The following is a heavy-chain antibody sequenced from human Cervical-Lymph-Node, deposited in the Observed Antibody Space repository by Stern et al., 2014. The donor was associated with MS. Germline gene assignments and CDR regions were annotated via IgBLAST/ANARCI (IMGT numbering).Heavy chain of an antibody. CDR3: ATLYDSSGNYGMEV. CDR2: VNANGGSA. D-gene: IGHD5/OR15-5a*01. V-gene: IGHV1-46*01. Sequence: QDQLVQSGAQVKKPGASVKVSCKGSGYTFIRYYIHCVRQAPGQGLEWMGIVNANGGSARYAQKFQGRVTMASDTSTSTVSMELSSLRSEDTAVYYCATLYDSSGNYGMEVWGQGTTVIVSS. CDR1: GYTFIRYY. J-gene: IGHJ6*02.